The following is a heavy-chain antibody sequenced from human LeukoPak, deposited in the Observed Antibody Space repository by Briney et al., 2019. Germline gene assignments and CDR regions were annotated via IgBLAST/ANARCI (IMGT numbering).Heavy chain of an antibody. V-gene: IGHV1-18*01. CDR2: ISAYNGNT. CDR1: GYTFTSYG. J-gene: IGHJ4*02. D-gene: IGHD6-13*01. CDR3: ARDRGGSSSWYVDFDY. Sequence: ASVKVSCKASGYTFTSYGISWVRQAPGQGLEWMGWISAYNGNTNYAQKLQGRVTMTTDTSTSTAYMELRSLRSGDTAVYYCARDRGGSSSWYVDFDYWGQGTLVTVSS.